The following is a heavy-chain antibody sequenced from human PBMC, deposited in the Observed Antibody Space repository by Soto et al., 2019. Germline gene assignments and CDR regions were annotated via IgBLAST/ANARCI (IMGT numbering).Heavy chain of an antibody. J-gene: IGHJ6*02. CDR1: GFTFSSYA. D-gene: IGHD2-15*01. CDR3: ARDYCSGGSCYSEYYYGMDV. Sequence: GGTLRLSCAASGFTFSSYAMHWVRQAPGKGLEWVAVISYDGSNKYYADSVKGRFTISRDNSKNTLYLQMNSLRAEDTAVYYCARDYCSGGSCYSEYYYGMDVWGQGTTVTVSS. CDR2: ISYDGSNK. V-gene: IGHV3-30-3*01.